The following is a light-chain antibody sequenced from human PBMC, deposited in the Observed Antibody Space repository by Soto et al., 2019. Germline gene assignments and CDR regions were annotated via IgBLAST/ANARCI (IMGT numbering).Light chain of an antibody. CDR1: SSDVGGYNY. Sequence: QSALTQPASVSGSPGQSITISCTGTSSDVGGYNYVSWYQQHPGKAPKLMIYEVSNRPSGVFNRFSGSKSGNTASLTISGLQAEDEADYYCSSYTSRSTRVFGGGTKLTVL. V-gene: IGLV2-14*01. J-gene: IGLJ3*02. CDR2: EVS. CDR3: SSYTSRSTRV.